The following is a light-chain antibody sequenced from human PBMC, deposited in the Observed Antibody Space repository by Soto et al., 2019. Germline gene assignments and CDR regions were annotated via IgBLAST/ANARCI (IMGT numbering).Light chain of an antibody. Sequence: DIVMTQSPDSLAVSLGERATINCKSSQSVLYSSNNKNYLAWYQQKPGQPPKLLIYWASTRESGVPDRLSGSGSGTDFSLTISSLQAEDVAVYYCQQYYSIPFTFGPGTKVDIK. CDR2: WAS. CDR3: QQYYSIPFT. V-gene: IGKV4-1*01. CDR1: QSVLYSSNNKNY. J-gene: IGKJ3*01.